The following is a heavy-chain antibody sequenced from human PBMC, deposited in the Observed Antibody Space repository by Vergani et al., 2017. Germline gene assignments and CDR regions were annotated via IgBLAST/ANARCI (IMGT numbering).Heavy chain of an antibody. Sequence: QVQLVESGGGVVQPGRSLRLSCAASGFTFSSYGMHWVRQAPGKGLEWVAVIWYDGSNKYYADSVKGRFTISRDNSKNTLYLKMNSLRAEDTAVYYCARDADYSNYPYYYYGMDVWGQGTTVTVSS. D-gene: IGHD4-11*01. V-gene: IGHV3-33*01. CDR3: ARDADYSNYPYYYYGMDV. CDR2: IWYDGSNK. CDR1: GFTFSSYG. J-gene: IGHJ6*02.